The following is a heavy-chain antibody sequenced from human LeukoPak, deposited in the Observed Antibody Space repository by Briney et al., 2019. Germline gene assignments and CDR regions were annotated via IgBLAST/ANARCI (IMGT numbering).Heavy chain of an antibody. CDR2: IYYSGST. Sequence: SESLSLTCTVSGGSISSSSYYWGWIRQPPGKGLEWVGSIYYSGSTYSNSFLKRRVTISVDTPKNQFSLNLSSVTSADTAVYYCVSPGYYYDSSGRAVAFDIWGQGTMVTVSS. CDR1: GGSISSSSYY. J-gene: IGHJ3*02. V-gene: IGHV4-39*01. CDR3: VSPGYYYDSSGRAVAFDI. D-gene: IGHD3-22*01.